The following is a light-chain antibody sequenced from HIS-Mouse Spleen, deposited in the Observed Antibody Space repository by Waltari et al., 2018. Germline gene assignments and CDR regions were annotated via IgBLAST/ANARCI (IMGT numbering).Light chain of an antibody. CDR2: EGS. CDR3: CSYAGSSTYVV. Sequence: QSALTQPASVSGSPGQSITISCTGTSSDVGSYNLVSWYQQHPGKAPKLMIYEGSKRPSGGSNRFSGSKSGNTASLTISGLQAEDEADYYCCSYAGSSTYVVFGGGTKLTVL. CDR1: SSDVGSYNL. V-gene: IGLV2-23*01. J-gene: IGLJ2*01.